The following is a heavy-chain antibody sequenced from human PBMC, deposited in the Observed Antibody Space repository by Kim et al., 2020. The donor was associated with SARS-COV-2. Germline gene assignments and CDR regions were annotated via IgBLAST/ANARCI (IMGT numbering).Heavy chain of an antibody. CDR2: IYSGGSST. CDR3: AKDRSSSWSGYYYYGMDV. J-gene: IGHJ6*02. CDR1: GFTFSSYA. D-gene: IGHD6-13*01. Sequence: GGSLRLSCAASGFTFSSYAMSWVRQAPGKGLEWVSVIYSGGSSTYYADSVKGRFTISRDNSKNTLYLQMNSLRAEDTAVYYCAKDRSSSWSGYYYYGMDVWCQGTTVTVSS. V-gene: IGHV3-23*03.